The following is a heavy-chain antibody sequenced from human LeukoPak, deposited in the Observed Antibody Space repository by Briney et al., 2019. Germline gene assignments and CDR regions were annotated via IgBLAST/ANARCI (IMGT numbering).Heavy chain of an antibody. Sequence: GGSLRLSCAASGFTFSIYSMNWVRQAPGKGLEWVSSISSSSTYIYYADSVKGRFTISRDNAKNSLYLQMNSLRAEDTAVYYCAREVPGNYDSSGYTALYFDYWGQGALVTVSS. D-gene: IGHD3-22*01. V-gene: IGHV3-21*01. CDR1: GFTFSIYS. CDR2: ISSSSTYI. CDR3: AREVPGNYDSSGYTALYFDY. J-gene: IGHJ4*02.